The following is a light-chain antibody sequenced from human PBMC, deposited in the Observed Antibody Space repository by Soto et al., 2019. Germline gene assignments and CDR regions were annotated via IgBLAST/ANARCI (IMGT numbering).Light chain of an antibody. CDR2: KLS. J-gene: IGKJ5*01. Sequence: DIVMTQSPLSLPVTLGQPSSISCRSSQSLEYSDGNTYSNWFQQRPSQSPRRLXXKLSNRDSGVPDRFSGSGSGTDFRLNISRVEDDDVGVYYCMQGTHWHLITFGQGTRLEIK. V-gene: IGKV2-30*01. CDR1: QSLEYSDGNTY. CDR3: MQGTHWHLIT.